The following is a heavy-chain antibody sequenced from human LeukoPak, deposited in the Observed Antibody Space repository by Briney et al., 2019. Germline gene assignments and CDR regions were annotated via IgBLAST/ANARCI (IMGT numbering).Heavy chain of an antibody. CDR3: ASLRFYGSGSYYRKYYFDY. D-gene: IGHD3-10*01. CDR2: IYYSGST. V-gene: IGHV4-59*01. CDR1: GGSISSYY. J-gene: IGHJ4*02. Sequence: PSETLSLTCTVSGGSISSYYWSWIRQPPGKGLEWIGYIYYSGSTNCNPSLKSRVTISVDTSKNQFSLKLSSVTAADTAVYYCASLRFYGSGSYYRKYYFDYWGQGTLVTVSS.